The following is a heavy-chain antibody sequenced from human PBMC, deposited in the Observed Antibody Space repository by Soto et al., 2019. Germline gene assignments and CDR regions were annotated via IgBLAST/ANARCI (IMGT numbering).Heavy chain of an antibody. D-gene: IGHD3-10*01. CDR3: ARHGFGSLHGLVDV. V-gene: IGHV4-59*08. CDR1: GGSITNYY. CDR2: IQYNGYS. J-gene: IGHJ6*02. Sequence: QVQLQASGPGLVKPSETLSLTCTVSGGSITNYYCSWFRQPPGKGLEWIGYIQYNGYSAYNLSLKRRGTMSMDTSKTQFSLMLASVTATDTAVYYCARHGFGSLHGLVDVWGQGTTVIVSS.